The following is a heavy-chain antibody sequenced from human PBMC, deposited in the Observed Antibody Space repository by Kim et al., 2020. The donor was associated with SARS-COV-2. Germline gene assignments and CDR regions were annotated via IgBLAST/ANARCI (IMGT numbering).Heavy chain of an antibody. CDR3: ARGSRGYCDILTGYWL. D-gene: IGHD3-9*01. CDR2: IDPSDSYT. V-gene: IGHV5-10-1*01. Sequence: GESLKISCKGSGYSFTSYWISWVRQMPGKGLEWMGRIDPSDSYTNYSPSFQGHVTISADKSISTAYRQWSSLKASDTAMYYCARGSRGYCDILTGYWLWGQGTLVTVSS. CDR1: GYSFTSYW. J-gene: IGHJ4*02.